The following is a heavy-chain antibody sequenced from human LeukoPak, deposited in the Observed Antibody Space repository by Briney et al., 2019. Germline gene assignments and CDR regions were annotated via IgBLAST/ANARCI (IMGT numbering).Heavy chain of an antibody. J-gene: IGHJ4*02. CDR1: GGSFSGYY. CDR2: INHSGST. V-gene: IGHV4-34*01. CDR3: ARYRLWFGERGFDY. Sequence: SETLSLTCAVYGGSFSGYYWSWIRQPPGKGLEWIGEINHSGSTNYNPSLKSRVTISVDTSKNQFSLKLSSVTAADTAVYYCARYRLWFGERGFDYWGQGTLVTVSS. D-gene: IGHD3-10*01.